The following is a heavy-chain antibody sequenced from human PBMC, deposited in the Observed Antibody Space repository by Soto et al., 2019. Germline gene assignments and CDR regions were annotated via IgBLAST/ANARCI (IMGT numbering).Heavy chain of an antibody. J-gene: IGHJ6*02. V-gene: IGHV1-3*01. CDR3: ARDPSPYRIAAAFYGMDV. Sequence: GASVKVSCKASGYTFTSYAMHWVRQAPGQRLEWMGWINAGNGNTKYSQKFQGRVTITRDTSASTAYMELSSLRSEDTAVYYCARDPSPYRIAAAFYGMDVWGQGTTVTLS. CDR2: INAGNGNT. CDR1: GYTFTSYA. D-gene: IGHD6-13*01.